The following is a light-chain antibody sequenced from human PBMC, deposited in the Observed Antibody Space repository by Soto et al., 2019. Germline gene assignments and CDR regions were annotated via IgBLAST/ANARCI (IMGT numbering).Light chain of an antibody. CDR1: QSVSSSF. CDR3: QQRGTWPT. CDR2: DAS. V-gene: IGKV3D-20*02. Sequence: EIGLTQSACTLSWSAGERATLSCGASQSVSSSFLSWYQQKPGQAPRLLIYDASSGANGIPARFTGTGSGTDFSLTISSLEPEDFAVYYCQQRGTWPTFGQGTKVDIK. J-gene: IGKJ1*01.